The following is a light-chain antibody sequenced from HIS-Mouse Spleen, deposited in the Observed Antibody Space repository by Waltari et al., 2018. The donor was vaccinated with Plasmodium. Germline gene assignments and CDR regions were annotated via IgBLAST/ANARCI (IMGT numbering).Light chain of an antibody. CDR3: QQFNSYPLT. J-gene: IGKJ4*01. CDR1: QGISSA. V-gene: IGKV1-13*02. CDR2: DAS. Sequence: AIQLTQSPSSLSASVGDRVTITCRASQGISSALAWYQQKPGKAPKLLIYDASSLESGVPSRFSGSGSGTDFTLTISSLKPEDLTTYYCQQFNSYPLTFGGGTKVEIK.